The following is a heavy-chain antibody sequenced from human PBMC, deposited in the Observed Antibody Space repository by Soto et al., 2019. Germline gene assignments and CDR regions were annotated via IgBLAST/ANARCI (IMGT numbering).Heavy chain of an antibody. CDR3: ARHLGDSSGYYYYFDY. D-gene: IGHD3-22*01. CDR1: GGSISSYY. V-gene: IGHV4-59*08. Sequence: SETLSLTCTVSGGSISSYYWSWIRQPPGKGLEWIGYIYYSGSTTYNPSLKSRVTISVDTSKNQFSLKLSSVTAADTAVYYCARHLGDSSGYYYYFDYWGQGTLVTVSS. J-gene: IGHJ4*02. CDR2: IYYSGST.